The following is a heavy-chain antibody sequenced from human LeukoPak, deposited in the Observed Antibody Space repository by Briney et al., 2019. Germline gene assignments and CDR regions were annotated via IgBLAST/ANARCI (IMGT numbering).Heavy chain of an antibody. D-gene: IGHD3-16*01. Sequence: GGSLRLSCAASGFTFDDYAMHWVRQAPGKGLEWVSGISWNSGSIGYADSVKGRFTISRDNSRNTLFLHMSSLRADDTAVYYCAKDEATSGGGLVSWGQGTLVTVSS. CDR1: GFTFDDYA. V-gene: IGHV3-9*01. CDR2: ISWNSGSI. J-gene: IGHJ4*02. CDR3: AKDEATSGGGLVS.